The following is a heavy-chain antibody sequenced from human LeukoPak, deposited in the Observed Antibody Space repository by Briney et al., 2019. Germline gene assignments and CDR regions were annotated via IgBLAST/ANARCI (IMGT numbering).Heavy chain of an antibody. D-gene: IGHD5-18*01. J-gene: IGHJ4*02. CDR1: GFTFGDYA. V-gene: IGHV3-49*03. CDR2: IRGKAYGGTT. CDR3: TKYSGRIDY. Sequence: GGSRRLASTSSGFTFGDYAMSWFRQAQGKGLEWVAFIRGKAYGGTTEYAASVKGRFIISRDDSKSIAYLQMNSLKTEDTAVYYCTKYSGRIDYWGQGTPVTVSS.